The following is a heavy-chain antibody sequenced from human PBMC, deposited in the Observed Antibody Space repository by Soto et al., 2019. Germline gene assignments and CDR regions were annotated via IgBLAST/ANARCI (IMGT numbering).Heavy chain of an antibody. D-gene: IGHD3-10*01. CDR1: GGTFNTYA. CDR2: ISPMFGAA. J-gene: IGHJ4*02. V-gene: IGHV1-69*19. Sequence: QVQLVQSGAEMKKPGSSVKVSCQSSGGTFNTYAMNWVRQAPGQGPEWMGDISPMFGAANYPPKFQGRVTITADESTATSYMQLSSLTSEDTALYFCAREFQVHTPAFVYWGQGTLVTVSS. CDR3: AREFQVHTPAFVY.